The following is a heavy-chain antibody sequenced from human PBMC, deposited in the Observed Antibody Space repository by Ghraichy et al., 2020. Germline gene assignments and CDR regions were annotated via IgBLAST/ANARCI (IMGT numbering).Heavy chain of an antibody. Sequence: SVKVSCKASGGTFSSYAISWVRQAPGQGLEWMGGIIPIFGTANYAQKFQGRVTITTDESTSTAYMELSSLRSEDTAVYYCASPGRAGPRGIDYFDYWGQGTLVTVSS. CDR3: ASPGRAGPRGIDYFDY. V-gene: IGHV1-69*05. CDR1: GGTFSSYA. D-gene: IGHD3-16*01. J-gene: IGHJ4*02. CDR2: IIPIFGTA.